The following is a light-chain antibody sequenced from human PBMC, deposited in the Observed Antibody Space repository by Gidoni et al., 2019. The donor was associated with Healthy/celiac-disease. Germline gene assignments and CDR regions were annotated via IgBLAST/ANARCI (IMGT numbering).Light chain of an antibody. J-gene: IGKJ1*01. V-gene: IGKV1-8*01. CDR2: AAS. CDR1: QCISSY. CDR3: QQYYSYPWT. Sequence: AIRIPQSPSSFSASTGDRVTITCRASQCISSYLAWYQQKPGKAPKLLIYAASTLQSGVPSRFSGSGSGTDFTLTISCLQSEDFATYYCQQYYSYPWTFGQGTKVEIK.